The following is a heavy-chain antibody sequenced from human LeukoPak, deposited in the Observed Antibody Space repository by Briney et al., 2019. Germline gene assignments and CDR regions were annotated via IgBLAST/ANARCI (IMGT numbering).Heavy chain of an antibody. Sequence: ETSVKVSCKASGYTFTSYGISWVRQAPGQGLEWMGWINPNSGGTNYAQKFQGRVTMTRDTSISTAYMELSRLRSDDTAVYYCERAGDYYSYGMDVWGQGTTVTVSS. CDR3: ERAGDYYSYGMDV. CDR1: GYTFTSYG. V-gene: IGHV1-2*02. CDR2: INPNSGGT. D-gene: IGHD7-27*01. J-gene: IGHJ6*02.